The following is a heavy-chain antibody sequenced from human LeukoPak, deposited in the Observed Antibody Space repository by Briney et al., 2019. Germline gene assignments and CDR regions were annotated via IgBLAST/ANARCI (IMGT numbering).Heavy chain of an antibody. V-gene: IGHV3-74*01. CDR2: INSYGNTI. CDR3: ASDLRPGY. J-gene: IGHJ4*02. D-gene: IGHD6-6*01. Sequence: GGSLRLSCAASGLTFSNYWMYWVRQAPGKGLVWVSRINSYGNTINYADSVKGRFTISRDNAKNTVYLQMNSLRAEDTAMYYCASDLRPGYWGQGTLVTVS. CDR1: GLTFSNYW.